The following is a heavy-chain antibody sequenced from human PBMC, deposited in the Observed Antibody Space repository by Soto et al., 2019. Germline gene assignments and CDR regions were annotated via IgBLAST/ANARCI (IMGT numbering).Heavy chain of an antibody. CDR3: ARCASSCSLGF. V-gene: IGHV4-30-4*01. J-gene: IGHJ4*02. Sequence: QVELQESGPGLAKPSQTLSLTCTVSGGSISSGDYYWSWIRQPPGKGLEWIGYIYYSGSTYYNPSLRSRITISVDTSKNQFSLKLSSVTAADTAVYYCARCASSCSLGFWGQGTLVTVSS. CDR1: GGSISSGDYY. D-gene: IGHD2-15*01. CDR2: IYYSGST.